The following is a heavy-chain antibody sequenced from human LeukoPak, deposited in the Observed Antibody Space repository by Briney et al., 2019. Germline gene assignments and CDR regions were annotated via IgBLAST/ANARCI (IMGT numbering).Heavy chain of an antibody. CDR3: ASRPVSDIGPLDY. D-gene: IGHD2-15*01. J-gene: IGHJ4*02. CDR2: ISASGSKT. CDR1: GFSFSSYA. Sequence: PGGSLRLSCAASGFSFSSYAMSWVRQAPGKGLEYVAGISASGSKTQYADSVKGRFTISRDNSKNTLSPQMNSLMADDTAVYFCASRPVSDIGPLDYWGQGTLVIVSS. V-gene: IGHV3-23*01.